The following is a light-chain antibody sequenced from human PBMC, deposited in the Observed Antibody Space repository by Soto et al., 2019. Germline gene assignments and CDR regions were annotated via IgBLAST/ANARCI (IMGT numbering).Light chain of an antibody. CDR2: DVS. CDR3: QQYYDFRT. CDR1: QSISTW. Sequence: DIQMTQSPSTLSATVGDRVTITCRASQSISTWLAWYQQKPVKAPKLLIYDVSSLEVGVPSRFSGSGSRTEFTLTISSLQPDDYGTYYCQQYYDFRTFGQGTKVDIK. J-gene: IGKJ1*01. V-gene: IGKV1-5*01.